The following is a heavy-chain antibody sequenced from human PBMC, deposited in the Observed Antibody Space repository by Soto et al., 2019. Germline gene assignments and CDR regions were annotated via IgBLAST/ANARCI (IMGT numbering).Heavy chain of an antibody. CDR2: ISAYNGNT. CDR3: ARDGVVVVAATQYYYYYGMDV. Sequence: GASVKVSCKASGYTFTSYGISWVLQAPGQGLEWMGWISAYNGNTNYAQKLQGRVTMTTDTSTSTAYMELRSLRSDDTAVYYCARDGVVVVAATQYYYYYGMDVWGQGTTVTVSS. J-gene: IGHJ6*02. V-gene: IGHV1-18*04. D-gene: IGHD2-15*01. CDR1: GYTFTSYG.